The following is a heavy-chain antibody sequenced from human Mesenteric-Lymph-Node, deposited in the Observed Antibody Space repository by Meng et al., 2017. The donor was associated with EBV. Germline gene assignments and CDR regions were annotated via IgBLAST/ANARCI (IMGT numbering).Heavy chain of an antibody. D-gene: IGHD5-24*01. Sequence: VHLQESGPGLVKPSGTLSLTCDVSGGSITSSNWWSWFRQPPGKGLEWIGEIFHSGSTYYNPSLKSRVTVSVDTSKNQFSLKLNSVTTADTAMYYCARPRRWLQSEFDFWGPGTLVTVSS. CDR1: GGSITSSNW. V-gene: IGHV4-4*02. CDR3: ARPRRWLQSEFDF. CDR2: IFHSGST. J-gene: IGHJ4*01.